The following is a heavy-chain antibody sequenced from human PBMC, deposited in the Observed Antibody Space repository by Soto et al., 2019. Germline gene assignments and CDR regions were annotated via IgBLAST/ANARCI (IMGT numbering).Heavy chain of an antibody. Sequence: QVQLRQWGAGLLKPSETLSLTCTVYGGSFSGNYWSWIRQPPGKGLEWIGEINHSGSTNYNPSLKSRVTISGDTSKKQFSLKLSSVTAADTAVYYCARGVVVTATFVAYNWFVPWGQGTLVTVSS. CDR1: GGSFSGNY. J-gene: IGHJ5*02. D-gene: IGHD2-15*01. V-gene: IGHV4-34*01. CDR3: ARGVVVTATFVAYNWFVP. CDR2: INHSGST.